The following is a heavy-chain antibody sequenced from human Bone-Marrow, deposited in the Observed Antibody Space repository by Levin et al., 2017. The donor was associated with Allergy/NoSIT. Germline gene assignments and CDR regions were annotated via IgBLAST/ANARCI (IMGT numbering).Heavy chain of an antibody. J-gene: IGHJ3*02. D-gene: IGHD1/OR15-1a*01. Sequence: SVKVSCKASGGTFSSYAISWVRQAPGQGLEWMGGIIPIFGTANYAQKFQGRVTITADKSTSTAYMELSSLRSEDTAVYYCASQRVREQDGAFDIWGQGTMVTVSS. V-gene: IGHV1-69*06. CDR3: ASQRVREQDGAFDI. CDR2: IIPIFGTA. CDR1: GGTFSSYA.